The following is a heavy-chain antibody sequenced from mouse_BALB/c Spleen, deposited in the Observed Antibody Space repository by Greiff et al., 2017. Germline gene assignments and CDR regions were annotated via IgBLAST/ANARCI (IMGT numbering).Heavy chain of an antibody. CDR3: AREGYYGSSTMDY. CDR2: ISNLAYSI. CDR1: GFTFSDYG. D-gene: IGHD1-1*01. V-gene: IGHV5-15*02. Sequence: DVKLVESGGGLVQPGGSRKLSCAASGFTFSDYGMAWVRQAPGKGPEWVAFISNLAYSIYYADTVTGRFTISRENAKNTLYLEMSSLRSEDTAMYYCAREGYYGSSTMDYWGQGTSVTVSS. J-gene: IGHJ4*01.